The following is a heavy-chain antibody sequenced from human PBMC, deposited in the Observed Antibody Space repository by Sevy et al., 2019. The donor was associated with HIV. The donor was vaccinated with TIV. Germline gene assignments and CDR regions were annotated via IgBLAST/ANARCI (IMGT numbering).Heavy chain of an antibody. V-gene: IGHV3-33*08. CDR3: AREKVDTSMIFVEYYGMDV. J-gene: IGHJ6*02. CDR2: IRYDGSNK. CDR1: GFSFSTHA. Sequence: GGSLRLSCAASGFSFSTHAMHWVRQAPGMGLEWVAVIRYDGSNKHYGDSVKGRFTISRDNSKNALYLQMSSLRAEDTAVYYCAREKVDTSMIFVEYYGMDVWGQGTTVTVSS. D-gene: IGHD5-18*01.